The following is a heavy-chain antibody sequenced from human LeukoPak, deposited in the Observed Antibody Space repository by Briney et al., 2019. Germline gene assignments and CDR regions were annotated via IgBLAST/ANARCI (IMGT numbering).Heavy chain of an antibody. V-gene: IGHV4-34*12. D-gene: IGHD3-3*01. CDR3: ARGLASGYPPIPFDY. CDR1: GGSFSGYY. CDR2: IIDNGST. Sequence: PSETLSLTCAVYGGSFSGYYWSWIRQPPGKGLEWIGEIIDNGSTKYNSSLKSRVTISVDTSKNLFSLNLTSVTAANTAIYYCARGLASGYPPIPFDYWGQGTLVTVSS. J-gene: IGHJ4*02.